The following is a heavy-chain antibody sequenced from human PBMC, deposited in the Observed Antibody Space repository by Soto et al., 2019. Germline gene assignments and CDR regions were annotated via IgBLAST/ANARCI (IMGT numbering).Heavy chain of an antibody. V-gene: IGHV3-30*03. CDR3: ARDRYSYYDFWSGSLPYYYYGMDV. CDR2: ISYDGSSK. D-gene: IGHD3-3*01. Sequence: GGSLRLSCAASGFTFSNYGMYWVRQAPGKGLEWVAFISYDGSSKFYADPMKGRHTISRDNSKNTLYLQMNSLRAEDTAVYYCARDRYSYYDFWSGSLPYYYYGMDVWGQGTTVTVSS. J-gene: IGHJ6*02. CDR1: GFTFSNYG.